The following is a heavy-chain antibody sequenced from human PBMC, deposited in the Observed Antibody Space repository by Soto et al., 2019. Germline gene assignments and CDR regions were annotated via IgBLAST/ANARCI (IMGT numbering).Heavy chain of an antibody. CDR2: ISPYDDNT. CDR3: ARGGYYDSSGSSNYHYYGMDY. J-gene: IGHJ6*02. CDR1: GYTFTSYG. V-gene: IGHV1-18*01. D-gene: IGHD3-22*01. Sequence: QVQLVQSGTEVKKPGASVKVSCKASGYTFTSYGISWVRQAPGQGLEWMGWISPYDDNTNYAQNLQGRVTMTTDTSTRKAYMERRSLRSDDTDVYYCARGGYYDSSGSSNYHYYGMDYWGQGTKVTVS.